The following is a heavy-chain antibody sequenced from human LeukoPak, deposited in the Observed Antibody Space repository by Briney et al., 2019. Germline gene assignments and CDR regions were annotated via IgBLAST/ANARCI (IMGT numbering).Heavy chain of an antibody. Sequence: GGSLRLSCAASGFTFSSYSMNWVRQAPGRGLEWVSSISSSSSYIYYADSVKGRFTISRDNAKNSLYLQMNSLRAEDTAVYYCARDDVSRGYSSGWYYWGQGTLVTVSS. J-gene: IGHJ4*02. V-gene: IGHV3-21*01. CDR3: ARDDVSRGYSSGWYY. D-gene: IGHD6-19*01. CDR2: ISSSSSYI. CDR1: GFTFSSYS.